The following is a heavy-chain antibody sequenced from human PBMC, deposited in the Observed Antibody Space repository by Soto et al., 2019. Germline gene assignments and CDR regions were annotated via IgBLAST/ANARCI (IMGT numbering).Heavy chain of an antibody. D-gene: IGHD3-22*01. CDR1: GYSISSGYY. V-gene: IGHV4-38-2*01. J-gene: IGHJ4*02. CDR2: IYHSGST. Sequence: PSETLSLTCAVSGYSISSGYYWGWIRQPPGKGLEWIGSIYHSGSTYYNPSLKSRVTISVDTSKNQFSLKLSSVTAADTAVYYCASLNARYDSSGPLVRWGQGTLVTVSS. CDR3: ASLNARYDSSGPLVR.